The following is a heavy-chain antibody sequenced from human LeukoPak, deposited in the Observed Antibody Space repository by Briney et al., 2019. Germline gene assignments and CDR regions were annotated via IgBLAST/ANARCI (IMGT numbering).Heavy chain of an antibody. CDR3: ARVDTIFGVVIMQYDY. V-gene: IGHV1-2*02. Sequence: GASVKVSCKASGYSFTAYYMHLVRQAPGQGLEWMGWINPNSGDTNYAQNFRDRVTMTWDTSVSAAYMELSSLTSDDTAVYYCARVDTIFGVVIMQYDYWGQGTLVTVSS. J-gene: IGHJ4*02. CDR1: GYSFTAYY. CDR2: INPNSGDT. D-gene: IGHD3-3*01.